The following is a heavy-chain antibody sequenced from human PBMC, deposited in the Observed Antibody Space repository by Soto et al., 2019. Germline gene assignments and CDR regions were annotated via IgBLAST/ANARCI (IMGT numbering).Heavy chain of an antibody. CDR2: ISYTGTT. CDR3: ARALSTQEGWLDP. Sequence: QVQLQESGPGLVRPSETLSLTCTVSGASVSSGSYYWTWIRQPPGKGLEWIGYISYTGTTYYNPPLKKRVTISIDTSKNQISLNLRSVTAADTAVYYCARALSTQEGWLDPWGQGTLVSVSS. D-gene: IGHD2-15*01. J-gene: IGHJ5*02. V-gene: IGHV4-61*01. CDR1: GASVSSGSYY.